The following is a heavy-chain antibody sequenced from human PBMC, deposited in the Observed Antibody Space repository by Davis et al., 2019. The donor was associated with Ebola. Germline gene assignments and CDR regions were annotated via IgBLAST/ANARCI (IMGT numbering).Heavy chain of an antibody. CDR2: IYYSGST. CDR3: ASQSSSRNYYYYYGMDV. J-gene: IGHJ6*02. Sequence: SETLSLTCTVSGGSISSYYWSWIRQPPGKVLEWIGYIYYSGSTNYNPSLKSRVTISVDTSKNQFSLKLSSVTAADTAVYYCASQSSSRNYYYYYGMDVWGQGTTVTVSS. CDR1: GGSISSYY. D-gene: IGHD6-6*01. V-gene: IGHV4-59*08.